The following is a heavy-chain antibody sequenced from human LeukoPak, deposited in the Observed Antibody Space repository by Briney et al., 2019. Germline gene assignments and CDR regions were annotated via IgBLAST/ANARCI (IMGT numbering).Heavy chain of an antibody. V-gene: IGHV4-34*01. CDR3: ARVGSSGYYYSGNWFDL. Sequence: KPSETLSLTCAVYGGSFSGYYWSWIRQPPGKGLEWIGEINHSGSTNYNPSLKSRVTISVDTSKNQFSLKLSSVTAADTAVYYCARVGSSGYYYSGNWFDLWGQGTLVTVSS. D-gene: IGHD3-22*01. CDR2: INHSGST. CDR1: GGSFSGYY. J-gene: IGHJ5*02.